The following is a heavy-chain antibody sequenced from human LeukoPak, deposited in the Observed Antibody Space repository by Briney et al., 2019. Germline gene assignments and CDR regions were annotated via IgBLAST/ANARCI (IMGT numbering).Heavy chain of an antibody. V-gene: IGHV5-51*01. CDR2: IYPGDSDT. CDR3: ARWFVVGGTGGGGIDY. D-gene: IGHD1-26*01. Sequence: GESLKISCQGSGYSFTRYWIGWVRQMPGKGLEWMGIIYPGDSDTRYSPSFQGQVTISADKSISTAYLQWSSLKASDTAMYYCARWFVVGGTGGGGIDYCGQGALVTVSS. J-gene: IGHJ4*02. CDR1: GYSFTRYW.